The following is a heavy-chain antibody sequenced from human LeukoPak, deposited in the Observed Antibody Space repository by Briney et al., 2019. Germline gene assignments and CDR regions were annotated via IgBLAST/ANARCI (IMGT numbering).Heavy chain of an antibody. CDR2: IIPIFGTA. J-gene: IGHJ3*02. CDR3: ARDQWVDLRSPARGLYTAMVEEAAFDI. V-gene: IGHV1-69*05. CDR1: GGTFSSYA. D-gene: IGHD5-18*01. Sequence: SVKVSCKASGGTFSSYAISWVRQAPGQGLEWMGRIIPIFGTANYAQKFQGRVTITTDESTSTAYMELSSLRSEDTAVYYCARDQWVDLRSPARGLYTAMVEEAAFDIWGQGTMVTVSS.